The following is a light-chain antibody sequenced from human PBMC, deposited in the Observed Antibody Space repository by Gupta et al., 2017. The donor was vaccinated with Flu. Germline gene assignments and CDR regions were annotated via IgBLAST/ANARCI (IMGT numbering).Light chain of an antibody. J-gene: IGLJ3*02. CDR2: NDN. CDR3: ATWDDSLHGPV. V-gene: IGLV1-44*01. CDR1: NSNIGRNT. Sequence: QSLLTPPPSSSGTPGRRVTISCSGSNSNIGRNTLSWYQQLPGAAPKLIIQNDNQRPSGVPVRFSGSKAGTSASLTISGLQSEDEGDFYCATWDDSLHGPVFGGGTRLTVL.